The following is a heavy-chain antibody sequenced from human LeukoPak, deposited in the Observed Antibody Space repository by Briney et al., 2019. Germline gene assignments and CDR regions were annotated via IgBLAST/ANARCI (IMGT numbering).Heavy chain of an antibody. CDR2: IYTSGST. V-gene: IGHV4-4*07. CDR1: GGSISSFY. J-gene: IGHJ4*02. Sequence: SETLSLTCTVSGGSISSFYWSWIRQPAGKGLEWIGRIYTSGSTNYNPSPKSRVTISVDTSKNQFSLKVSSVTAADTAVYYCARVMDYYDGTGYPPPAAADYWGQGTLVTVSS. CDR3: ARVMDYYDGTGYPPPAAADY. D-gene: IGHD3-22*01.